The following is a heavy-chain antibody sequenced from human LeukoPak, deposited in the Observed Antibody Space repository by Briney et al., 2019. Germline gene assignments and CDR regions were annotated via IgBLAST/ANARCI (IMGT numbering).Heavy chain of an antibody. J-gene: IGHJ5*02. CDR3: AKAYCSGGGCPNWFDP. V-gene: IGHV3-23*01. D-gene: IGHD2-15*01. CDR1: GFTFSSYA. Sequence: PGGSLRLSCAASGFTFSSYAMSWVRQAPGKELEWVSAISGSGGSTYYADSVKGRFTISRDNSKNTLYLQMNSLRAEDTAVYYCAKAYCSGGGCPNWFDPWGQGTLVTVSS. CDR2: ISGSGGST.